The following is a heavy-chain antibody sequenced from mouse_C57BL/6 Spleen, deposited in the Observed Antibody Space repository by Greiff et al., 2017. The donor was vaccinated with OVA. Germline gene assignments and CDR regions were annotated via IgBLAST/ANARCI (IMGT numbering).Heavy chain of an antibody. V-gene: IGHV14-2*01. Sequence: DVKLVESGAELVKPGASVKLSCTASGFNIKDYYMHWVKQRTEQGLEWIGRIDPEDGETKYAPKFQGKATITADTSSNTAYLQLSSLTSEDTAVYYCARWLLRDYAMDYWGQGTSVTVSS. D-gene: IGHD2-3*01. J-gene: IGHJ4*01. CDR2: IDPEDGET. CDR1: GFNIKDYY. CDR3: ARWLLRDYAMDY.